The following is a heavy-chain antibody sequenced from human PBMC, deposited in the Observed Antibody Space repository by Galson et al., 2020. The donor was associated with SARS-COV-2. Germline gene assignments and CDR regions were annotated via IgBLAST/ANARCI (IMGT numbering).Heavy chain of an antibody. V-gene: IGHV4-34*01. CDR2: INHSGRT. Sequence: SETLSLTCAVYGGSFSGYYWSWIRQPPGKGLEWIGEINHSGRTNYNPSLKSRVTISVDTSKNQFSLKLSSVTAADTAVYYCARGRRGSSRGLFDYWGQGTLVTVSS. CDR3: ARGRRGSSRGLFDY. J-gene: IGHJ4*02. CDR1: GGSFSGYY. D-gene: IGHD6-13*01.